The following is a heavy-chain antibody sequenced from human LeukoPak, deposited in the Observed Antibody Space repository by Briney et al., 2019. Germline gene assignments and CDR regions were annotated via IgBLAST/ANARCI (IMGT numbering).Heavy chain of an antibody. D-gene: IGHD6-19*01. CDR1: GFTFSSYA. J-gene: IGHJ6*02. V-gene: IGHV3-23*01. CDR2: ISGSGVRT. CDR3: AKDRDTYSSGWYLHYYYYGMDV. Sequence: GSLRLSCAASGFTFSSYAIRWVRQAPGKRLEWVSAISGSGVRTYYADSVKGRFTISRDNSKNTLYLQMNSLRAEDTAVYYCAKDRDTYSSGWYLHYYYYGMDVWGQGTTVTVSS.